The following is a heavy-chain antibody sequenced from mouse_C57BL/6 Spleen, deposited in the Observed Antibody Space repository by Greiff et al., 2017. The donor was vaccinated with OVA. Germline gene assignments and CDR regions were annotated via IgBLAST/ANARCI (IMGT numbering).Heavy chain of an antibody. V-gene: IGHV1-5*01. D-gene: IGHD6-2*01. CDR3: TRSVSQYAMDY. Sequence: EVQLQQSGTVLARPGASVKMSCKTSGYTFTSYWMHWVKQRPGQGLEWIGAIYPGNSDTSYNQKFKGKAKLTAVTSASTAYMELSSLTNEDSAVYYCTRSVSQYAMDYWGQGTSVTVSS. J-gene: IGHJ4*01. CDR2: IYPGNSDT. CDR1: GYTFTSYW.